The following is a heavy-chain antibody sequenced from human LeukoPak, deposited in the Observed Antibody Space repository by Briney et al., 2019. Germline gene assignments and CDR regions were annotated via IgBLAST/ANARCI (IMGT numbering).Heavy chain of an antibody. CDR3: ARGSWYGDFDY. CDR1: GFTFSSYW. D-gene: IGHD6-13*01. V-gene: IGHV3-7*01. J-gene: IGHJ4*02. Sequence: GGSLRLSCAASGFTFSSYWMSWVRQAPGKGLGWVANIKQDGSEKYYVDSVKGRFTISRDNAKNSLYLQMNSLRAEDTAVYYCARGSWYGDFDYWGQGTLVTVSS. CDR2: IKQDGSEK.